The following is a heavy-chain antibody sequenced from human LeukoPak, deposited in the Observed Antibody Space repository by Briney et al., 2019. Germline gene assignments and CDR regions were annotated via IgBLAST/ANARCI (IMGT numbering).Heavy chain of an antibody. D-gene: IGHD3-22*01. CDR3: ARESNSGYYLSY. Sequence: PGRSLRLSCAASGFTFSTYGMHWVRQAPGKGLEWVAVISYDGSNEYYADSVKGRFTISRDNSKNTLYLQMNSLRAEDTAVYYCARESNSGYYLSYWGQGTLVTVSS. J-gene: IGHJ4*02. CDR2: ISYDGSNE. CDR1: GFTFSTYG. V-gene: IGHV3-30*03.